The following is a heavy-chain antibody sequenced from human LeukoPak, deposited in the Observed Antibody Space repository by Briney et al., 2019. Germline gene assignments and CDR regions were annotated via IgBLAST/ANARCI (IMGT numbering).Heavy chain of an antibody. CDR1: GFTFNSYG. V-gene: IGHV3-30*18. Sequence: PGRSLRLSCAASGFTFNSYGMHWVRQAPGKGLEGVSFISYDGSNKYYADSVKGRFSISRDNSKNTLYLQMNSLRAEDTAVYYCAKSARLWFRESMDPEKLGPLDYWGQGTLVTVSS. J-gene: IGHJ4*02. CDR3: AKSARLWFRESMDPEKLGPLDY. CDR2: ISYDGSNK. D-gene: IGHD3-10*01.